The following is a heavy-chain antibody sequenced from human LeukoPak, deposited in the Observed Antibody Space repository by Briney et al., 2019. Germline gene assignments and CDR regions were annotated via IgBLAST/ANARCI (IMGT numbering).Heavy chain of an antibody. J-gene: IGHJ3*02. CDR2: IYYSGST. CDR1: GGSISSYY. D-gene: IGHD3-9*01. CDR3: ARDGARANILTGTDAFDI. Sequence: SETLSLTCTVSGGSISSYYWSWIRQPPGKGLEWIGYIYYSGSTNYNPSLKSRVTISVDTSKNQFSLKLSSVTAADTAVYYCARDGARANILTGTDAFDIWGQGTMVTVSS. V-gene: IGHV4-59*01.